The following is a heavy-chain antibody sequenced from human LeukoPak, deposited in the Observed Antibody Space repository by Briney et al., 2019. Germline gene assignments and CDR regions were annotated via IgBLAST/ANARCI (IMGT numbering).Heavy chain of an antibody. V-gene: IGHV4-59*08. CDR2: IFNSGST. CDR1: GGSISSYY. D-gene: IGHD3-22*01. J-gene: IGHJ2*01. CDR3: ARYESSAYGIDV. Sequence: SETLSLTCTVSGGSISSYYWSWIRQPPGKGLEWIGYIFNSGSTNYNPSLKSRVTISVHTSKNQFSLKVSSVTAADTAVYYCARYESSAYGIDVWGRGTLVTVSS.